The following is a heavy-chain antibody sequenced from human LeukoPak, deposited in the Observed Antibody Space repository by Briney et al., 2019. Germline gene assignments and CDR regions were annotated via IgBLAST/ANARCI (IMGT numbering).Heavy chain of an antibody. CDR2: ISAYYGNT. CDR3: ARDFTMPYLDY. J-gene: IGHJ4*02. Sequence: ASVKVSCKASGYTFTSYGISWVRQAPGQGLEWMGWISAYYGNTNYAQKLQGRVTMTTDTSTSTAYMELRNLRSDDTAVYSCARDFTMPYLDYWGQGTLVTVSS. D-gene: IGHD3-10*01. CDR1: GYTFTSYG. V-gene: IGHV1-18*01.